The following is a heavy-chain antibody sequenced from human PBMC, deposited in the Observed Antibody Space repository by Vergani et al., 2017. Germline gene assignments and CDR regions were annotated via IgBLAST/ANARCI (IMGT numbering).Heavy chain of an antibody. Sequence: EVQLLESGGGSAQPGESLRLSCVASGFTFTAHGLNWVRQAPGKGLEWVSSISSSSSYIYYADSVKGRFTISRDNSKNSVYLQMNSLRAEDTAIYYCARKKYYGSKDYYQVGPFDYWGQGTLVTVSS. D-gene: IGHD2-2*01. CDR3: ARKKYYGSKDYYQVGPFDY. J-gene: IGHJ4*02. CDR2: ISSSSSYI. V-gene: IGHV3-21*06. CDR1: GFTFTAHG.